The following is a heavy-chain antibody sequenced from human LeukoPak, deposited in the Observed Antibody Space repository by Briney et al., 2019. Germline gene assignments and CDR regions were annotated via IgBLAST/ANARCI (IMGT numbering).Heavy chain of an antibody. CDR2: ISAYNGNA. CDR3: AKDTVNYYGSGSYPQANYYYYYYGMDV. CDR1: GYTFTSYG. Sequence: ASGKLSCKASGYTFTSYGISWVRQAPGQGLEWMGWISAYNGNANYAQKLQGRVTMTTDTSTSTAYMELRSLRSDDTAVYYCAKDTVNYYGSGSYPQANYYYYYYGMDVWGQGTTVTVSS. V-gene: IGHV1-18*01. J-gene: IGHJ6*02. D-gene: IGHD3-10*01.